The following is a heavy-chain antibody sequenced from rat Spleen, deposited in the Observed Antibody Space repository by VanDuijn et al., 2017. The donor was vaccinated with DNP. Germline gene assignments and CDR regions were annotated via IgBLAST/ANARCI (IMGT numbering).Heavy chain of an antibody. V-gene: IGHV5-7*01. CDR2: ISASGSRT. CDR3: VRGMYYYNSWPDH. D-gene: IGHD1-2*01. J-gene: IGHJ2*01. CDR1: GFTFNDYY. Sequence: EVQLVESGGGLVQPGRSLKLSCAASGFTFNDYYMAWVRQAPKKGLEWVATISASGSRTLYPDSVKGRFTVSRDNAKSSLYLQMDSLKSEDTATYYCVRGMYYYNSWPDHWGPGVMVTVSS.